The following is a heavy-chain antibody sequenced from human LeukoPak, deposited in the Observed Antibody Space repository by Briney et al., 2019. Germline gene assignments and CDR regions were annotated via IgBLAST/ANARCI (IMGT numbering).Heavy chain of an antibody. Sequence: GRSLRLSCAASGFTFDDYAMHWVRQAPGKGLEWVLGITWNSGIIGYADSVKGRFAISRDNAKNSLFLQMNSLRAEDMALYYCAKGAGGSRYFFDYWGQGTLVTVSS. CDR3: AKGAGGSRYFFDY. J-gene: IGHJ4*02. D-gene: IGHD3-16*01. CDR1: GFTFDDYA. CDR2: ITWNSGII. V-gene: IGHV3-9*03.